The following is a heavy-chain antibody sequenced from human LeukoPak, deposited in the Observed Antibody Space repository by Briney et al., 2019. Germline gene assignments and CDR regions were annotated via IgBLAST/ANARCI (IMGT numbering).Heavy chain of an antibody. J-gene: IGHJ4*02. CDR1: GFTFSSYW. CDR2: IGTGDDT. V-gene: IGHV3-13*01. Sequence: GGSLRLSCAASGFTFSSYWMHWVRQATGKGLEWVSAIGTGDDTYYSGSVKGRFTISRDNAKNSLYLQMHSLRAEDTAVYYCARVVWGQLTYYFDYWGQGTLVTVSS. D-gene: IGHD3-16*01. CDR3: ARVVWGQLTYYFDY.